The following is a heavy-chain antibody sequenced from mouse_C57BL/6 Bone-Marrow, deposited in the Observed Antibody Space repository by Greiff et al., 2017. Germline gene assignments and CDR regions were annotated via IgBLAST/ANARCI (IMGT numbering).Heavy chain of an antibody. Sequence: EVQLKQSGPVLVKPGASVKMSCKASGYTFTDYYMNWVKQSHGKSLEWIGVINPYNGGTSYNQKFKGKATLTVDKSSSTAYMELNSLTSEDSAVYYCASSYNYAMDYWGQGTSVTVSS. CDR3: ASSYNYAMDY. CDR1: GYTFTDYY. V-gene: IGHV1-19*01. D-gene: IGHD1-1*01. CDR2: INPYNGGT. J-gene: IGHJ4*01.